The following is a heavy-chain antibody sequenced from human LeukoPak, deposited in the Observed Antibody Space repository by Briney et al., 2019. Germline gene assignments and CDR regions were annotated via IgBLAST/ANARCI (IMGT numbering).Heavy chain of an antibody. D-gene: IGHD3-9*01. Sequence: ASVKVSCKASGYTFTGYYMHWVRQAPGQGLEWMGWINPNSGGTNYAQKFQGRVTMTRDTSISTAYMELSRLRSDDTAVYYCARDRYFDWSTTPVDFDYWGQGTLVTVSS. CDR1: GYTFTGYY. V-gene: IGHV1-2*02. CDR3: ARDRYFDWSTTPVDFDY. CDR2: INPNSGGT. J-gene: IGHJ4*02.